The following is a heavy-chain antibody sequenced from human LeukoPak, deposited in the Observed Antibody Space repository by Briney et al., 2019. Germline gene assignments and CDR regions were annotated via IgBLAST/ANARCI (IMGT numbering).Heavy chain of an antibody. J-gene: IGHJ4*02. D-gene: IGHD2-15*01. CDR2: ISSNGGST. Sequence: GGSLRLSCSASGFTFSSYAMHWVRQAPGKGLEYVSAISSNGGSTYYADSVQGRFTISRDNSKNTLYLQMSSLRAEDTAVYYCVKARYCSGGSCYRIFDYWGQGTLVTVSS. CDR3: VKARYCSGGSCYRIFDY. CDR1: GFTFSSYA. V-gene: IGHV3-64D*06.